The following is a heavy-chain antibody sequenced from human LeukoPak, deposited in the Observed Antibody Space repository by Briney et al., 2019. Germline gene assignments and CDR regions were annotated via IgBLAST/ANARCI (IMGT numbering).Heavy chain of an antibody. V-gene: IGHV1-46*01. Sequence: ASVKVSCKASGYTFTSYYMHWVQQAPGQRLEWMGIINPSGGSTSYAQKFQGRVTMTRDMSTSTVYMELSSLRSEDTAVYYCARAYYYDSSGYPSDYWGQGTLVTVSS. D-gene: IGHD3-22*01. CDR1: GYTFTSYY. CDR2: INPSGGST. J-gene: IGHJ4*02. CDR3: ARAYYYDSSGYPSDY.